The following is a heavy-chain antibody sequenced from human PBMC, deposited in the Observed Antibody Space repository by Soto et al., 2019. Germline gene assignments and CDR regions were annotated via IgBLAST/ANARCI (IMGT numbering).Heavy chain of an antibody. Sequence: SETLSLTCTVSGGSISSGDYYWSWIRQPPGKGLEWIGYIYYSGSTYYNPSLKSRVTISVDTSKNQFSLKLSSVTAADTAVYYCARGKEDYYDSSGYYYYYGMDVWGQGTTVTVSS. CDR2: IYYSGST. V-gene: IGHV4-30-4*01. J-gene: IGHJ6*02. CDR1: GGSISSGDYY. D-gene: IGHD3-22*01. CDR3: ARGKEDYYDSSGYYYYYGMDV.